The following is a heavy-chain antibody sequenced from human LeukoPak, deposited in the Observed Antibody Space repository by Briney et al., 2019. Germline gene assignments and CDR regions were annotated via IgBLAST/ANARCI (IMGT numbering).Heavy chain of an antibody. V-gene: IGHV3-53*01. Sequence: GGSLRLSCTVSGFTVSSNSMSWVRQAPGKGLEWVSFIYSGGNTHYSDSVKGRFTISRDNSKNTLYLQMNSLRAEDTAVYYCARARNREFFDYWGQGTLVTVSS. J-gene: IGHJ4*02. CDR2: IYSGGNT. CDR1: GFTVSSNS. D-gene: IGHD3-10*01. CDR3: ARARNREFFDY.